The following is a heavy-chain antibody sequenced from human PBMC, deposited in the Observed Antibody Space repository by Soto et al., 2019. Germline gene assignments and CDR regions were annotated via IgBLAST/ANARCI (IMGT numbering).Heavy chain of an antibody. CDR1: GYTFTSYG. CDR2: ISAYNGNT. CDR3: ARDAPKSYYDFWSGRTGGIREVFDI. V-gene: IGHV1-18*01. Sequence: GASVKVSCKASGYTFTSYGISWVRQAPGQGLEWMGWISAYNGNTNYAQKLQGRVTMTTDTSTSTAYMELRSLRSDDTAVYYCARDAPKSYYDFWSGRTGGIREVFDIWGQGTMVTVSS. J-gene: IGHJ3*02. D-gene: IGHD3-3*01.